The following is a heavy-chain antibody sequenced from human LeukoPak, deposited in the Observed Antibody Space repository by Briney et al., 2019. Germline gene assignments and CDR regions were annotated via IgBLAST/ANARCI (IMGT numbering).Heavy chain of an antibody. V-gene: IGHV3-30*02. Sequence: QPGGSLRLSCAASGFTFSSYGMHWVRQTPGKGLECVAFIRYDGGNQYYTDSVKGRFTISRDNSKNTIYLQMNSLRAEDTAAYYCAKDLRSRIAAAGAPDYWGQGTLVTVSS. J-gene: IGHJ4*02. CDR1: GFTFSSYG. CDR2: IRYDGGNQ. D-gene: IGHD6-13*01. CDR3: AKDLRSRIAAAGAPDY.